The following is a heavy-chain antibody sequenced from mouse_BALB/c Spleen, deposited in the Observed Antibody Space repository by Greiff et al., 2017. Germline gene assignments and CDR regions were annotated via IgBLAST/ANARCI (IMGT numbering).Heavy chain of an antibody. Sequence: EVKLVESGGGLVKPGGSLKLSCAASGFTFSSYTMSWVRQTPEKRLEWVAYISNGGGSTYYPDTVKGRFTISRDNAKNTLYLQMSSLKSEDTAMYYCARRGITTYYAMDYWGQGTSVTVSS. D-gene: IGHD2-4*01. CDR2: ISNGGGST. V-gene: IGHV5-12-2*01. CDR1: GFTFSSYT. CDR3: ARRGITTYYAMDY. J-gene: IGHJ4*01.